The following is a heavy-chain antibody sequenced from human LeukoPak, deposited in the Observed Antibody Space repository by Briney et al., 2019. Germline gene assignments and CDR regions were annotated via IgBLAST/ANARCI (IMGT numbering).Heavy chain of an antibody. J-gene: IGHJ4*02. CDR1: GFTFSDYY. CDR3: ARVAIFGVAKYYFDY. D-gene: IGHD3-3*01. CDR2: ISSSGSTI. Sequence: GGSLRLSCAAPGFTFSDYYMSWIRQAPGKGLEWVSYISSSGSTIYYADSVKGRFTISRDNAKNSLYLQMNSLRAEDTAVYYCARVAIFGVAKYYFDYWGQGTPVTVSS. V-gene: IGHV3-11*01.